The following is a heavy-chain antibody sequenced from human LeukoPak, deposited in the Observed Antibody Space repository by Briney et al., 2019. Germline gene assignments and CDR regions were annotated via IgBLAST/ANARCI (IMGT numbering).Heavy chain of an antibody. Sequence: PSETLSLTCTVSGDSISSYYWSWIRQPPGKGLEWIGYLYYSGSTNYNPSLKSRVTISVDTSKNQFSLELSSVTAADTAVYYCASTPRGGYPFDYWGQGTLVTVSS. D-gene: IGHD3-16*02. V-gene: IGHV4-59*01. CDR3: ASTPRGGYPFDY. CDR1: GDSISSYY. J-gene: IGHJ4*02. CDR2: LYYSGST.